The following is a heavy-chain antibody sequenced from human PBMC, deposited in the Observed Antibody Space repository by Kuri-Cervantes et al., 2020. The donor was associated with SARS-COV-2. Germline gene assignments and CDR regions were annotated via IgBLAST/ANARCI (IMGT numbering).Heavy chain of an antibody. Sequence: ASVKVSCKASGYTFTNYGISWVRQAPGQGLEWMGWSSGYNGNTNYAQKVQGRVTMTADISTSTAYMELRRLRSDDTAVYYCARSRHCSSTSCYGGYYMDVWGKGTAVTGLL. J-gene: IGHJ6*03. CDR2: SSGYNGNT. V-gene: IGHV1-18*04. D-gene: IGHD2-2*01. CDR1: GYTFTNYG. CDR3: ARSRHCSSTSCYGGYYMDV.